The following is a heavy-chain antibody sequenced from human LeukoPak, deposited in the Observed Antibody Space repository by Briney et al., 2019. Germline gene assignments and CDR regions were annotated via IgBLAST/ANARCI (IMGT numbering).Heavy chain of an antibody. D-gene: IGHD6-13*01. V-gene: IGHV4-39*01. Sequence: SETLSLTCAVYGGSFSGYYWGWIRQPPGKGLEWIGSIYYSGSTYYNPSLKSRVTISVDTSKNQFSLKLSSVTAADTAVYYCASLVHSSSWLDWEKKVYYFDYWGQGTLVTVSS. CDR3: ASLVHSSSWLDWEKKVYYFDY. CDR2: IYYSGST. J-gene: IGHJ4*02. CDR1: GGSFSGYY.